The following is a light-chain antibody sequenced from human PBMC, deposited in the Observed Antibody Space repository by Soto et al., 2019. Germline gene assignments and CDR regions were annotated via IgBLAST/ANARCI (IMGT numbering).Light chain of an antibody. V-gene: IGKV3-20*01. CDR3: QQYASSPLLT. CDR2: GAS. J-gene: IGKJ4*01. CDR1: QSVSSNY. Sequence: EIVMTHSPATLSVSPGERATLSFSSSQSVSSNYLAWYQQRPGQAPRLLIYGASSRATGIPDRFSGSGSGTDFTLSISRLEPEDFAVYYCQQYASSPLLTFGGGTKVDIK.